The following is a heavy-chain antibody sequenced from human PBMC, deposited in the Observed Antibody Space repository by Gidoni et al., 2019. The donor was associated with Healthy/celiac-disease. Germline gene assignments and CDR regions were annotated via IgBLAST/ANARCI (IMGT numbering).Heavy chain of an antibody. CDR3: ARGRVSGWRNNWFDP. Sequence: QVQLQQWGAGLLKPSETLSLTCAVYGGSFSGYYWSWIRQPPGKGLEWIGEINHSGSTNYNPSLKSRVTISVDTSKNQFSLKLSSVTAADTAVYYCARGRVSGWRNNWFDPWGQGTLVTVSS. CDR1: GGSFSGYY. V-gene: IGHV4-34*01. J-gene: IGHJ5*02. D-gene: IGHD6-19*01. CDR2: INHSGST.